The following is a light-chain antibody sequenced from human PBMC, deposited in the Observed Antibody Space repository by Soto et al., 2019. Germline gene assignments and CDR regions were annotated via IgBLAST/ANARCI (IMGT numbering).Light chain of an antibody. Sequence: QSALTQPASVSGSPGQSNTISCTGTSSDVGGYNYVSWYQQHPGKAPNLIIFDVSNRPSGVSNRFSGSKSGNSASLTISGLQAEDEADYYCSPYTGSNTPVVFGGGTKLTVL. CDR2: DVS. CDR3: SPYTGSNTPVV. CDR1: SSDVGGYNY. V-gene: IGLV2-14*01. J-gene: IGLJ2*01.